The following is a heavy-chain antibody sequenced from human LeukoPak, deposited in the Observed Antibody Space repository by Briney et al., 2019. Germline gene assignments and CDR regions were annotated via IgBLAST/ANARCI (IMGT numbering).Heavy chain of an antibody. D-gene: IGHD3-10*01. CDR3: ARDWFGAPMVRGVINYFDY. Sequence: ASVKVSCKASGYTFTGYYMHWVRQAPGQGLEWMGWINPNSGGTNYAQKLQGRVTMTTDTSTSTAYMELRSLRSDDTAVYYCARDWFGAPMVRGVINYFDYWGQGTLVTVSS. V-gene: IGHV1-2*02. CDR1: GYTFTGYY. CDR2: INPNSGGT. J-gene: IGHJ4*02.